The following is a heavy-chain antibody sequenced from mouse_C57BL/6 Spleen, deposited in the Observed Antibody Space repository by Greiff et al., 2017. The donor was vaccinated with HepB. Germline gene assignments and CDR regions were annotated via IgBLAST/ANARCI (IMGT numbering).Heavy chain of an antibody. Sequence: VQLQQSGPELVKPGASVKISCKASGYAFSSSCMNWVKQRPGKGLEWIGRIYPGDGDTNYNGKFKGKATLTADKSSSTAYMQLSSLTSEDSAVYFCARDGYDYDEFAYWGQGTLVTVSA. V-gene: IGHV1-82*01. CDR2: IYPGDGDT. J-gene: IGHJ3*01. CDR1: GYAFSSSC. CDR3: ARDGYDYDEFAY. D-gene: IGHD2-4*01.